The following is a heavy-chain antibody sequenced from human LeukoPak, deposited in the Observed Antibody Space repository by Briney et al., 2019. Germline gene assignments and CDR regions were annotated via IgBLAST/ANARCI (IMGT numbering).Heavy chain of an antibody. D-gene: IGHD5-12*01. CDR2: IYYSGST. J-gene: IGHJ4*02. CDR3: ARGWLRMPYYFDY. CDR1: GGSISSYY. V-gene: IGHV4-59*01. Sequence: PSETLSLTCTVPGGSISSYYWSWIRQPPGKGLEWIGYIYYSGSTNYNPSLKSRVTISVDTSKNQFSLKLSSVTAADTAVYYCARGWLRMPYYFDYWGQGTLVTVSS.